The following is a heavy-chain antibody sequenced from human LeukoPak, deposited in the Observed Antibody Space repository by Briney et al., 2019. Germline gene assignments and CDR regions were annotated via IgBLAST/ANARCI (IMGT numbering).Heavy chain of an antibody. Sequence: GASVKVSCKASGGTFSSYAISWVRQAPGQGLEWMGIINPSGGSTSYAQKFQGRVTMTRDTSTSTVYMELSSLRSEDTAVYYCARAGHPVLRYFDWLPYDYWGQGTLVTVSS. CDR1: GGTFSSYA. CDR3: ARAGHPVLRYFDWLPYDY. J-gene: IGHJ4*02. CDR2: INPSGGST. V-gene: IGHV1-46*01. D-gene: IGHD3-9*01.